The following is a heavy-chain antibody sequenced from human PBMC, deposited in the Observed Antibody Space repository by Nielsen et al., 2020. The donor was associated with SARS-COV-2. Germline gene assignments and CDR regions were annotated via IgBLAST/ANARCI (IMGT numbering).Heavy chain of an antibody. D-gene: IGHD3-22*01. V-gene: IGHV3-23*01. Sequence: GESLKISCAASGFTFSSQAMTWVRQAPGKGLEWVSAISGSSAAIYYADSVQGRFTISRDNSKNTLYLQMTSLRAEDTAVYYCARETYYYDTSGYSFDYWGQGTLVTVSS. J-gene: IGHJ4*02. CDR2: ISGSSAAI. CDR3: ARETYYYDTSGYSFDY. CDR1: GFTFSSQA.